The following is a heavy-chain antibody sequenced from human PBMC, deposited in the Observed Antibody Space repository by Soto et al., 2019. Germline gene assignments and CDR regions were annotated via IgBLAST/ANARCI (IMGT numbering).Heavy chain of an antibody. D-gene: IGHD1-26*01. V-gene: IGHV3-7*04. CDR2: TNQDGSEK. Sequence: EVHLVESGGGLVQTGGSLRLSCAISESTVRRDWMNWVRQAPGKGLEWVAHTNQDGSEKYYVDSVNGRFTISRDNAKNSLYLQMNSLRAGDTAMYYCSGGVGDAFWGQGTLVTVSS. CDR1: ESTVRRDW. J-gene: IGHJ4*02. CDR3: SGGVGDAF.